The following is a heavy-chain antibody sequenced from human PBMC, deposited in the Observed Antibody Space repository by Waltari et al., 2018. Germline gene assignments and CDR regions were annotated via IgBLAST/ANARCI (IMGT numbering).Heavy chain of an antibody. CDR2: INPKNGYT. V-gene: IGHV1-2*06. D-gene: IGHD3-22*01. J-gene: IGHJ4*02. CDR3: LRDSSGSHFDY. Sequence: LVQSGAEVKKPGASVKVSCKASGYTFTRYAILGVRQAPGQGLEWMGRINPKNGYTHYAQKFQGRVAMTTDTSTNTAFMELHSLRSDDTAVYYCLRDSSGSHFDYWGQGTLVTVSS. CDR1: GYTFTRYA.